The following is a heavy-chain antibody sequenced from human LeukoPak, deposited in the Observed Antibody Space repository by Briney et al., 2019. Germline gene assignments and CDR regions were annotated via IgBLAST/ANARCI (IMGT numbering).Heavy chain of an antibody. Sequence: VGSLRLSCAASGFTFSGYGMHWVRQAPGKGLEWGAVISYDGSNKYYADSVKGRFTISRDNSKNTLYLQMNSLRAEDTAVYYCAKGPTGYSSSWPDYWGQGTLVTVSS. D-gene: IGHD6-13*01. CDR2: ISYDGSNK. CDR3: AKGPTGYSSSWPDY. CDR1: GFTFSGYG. J-gene: IGHJ4*02. V-gene: IGHV3-30*18.